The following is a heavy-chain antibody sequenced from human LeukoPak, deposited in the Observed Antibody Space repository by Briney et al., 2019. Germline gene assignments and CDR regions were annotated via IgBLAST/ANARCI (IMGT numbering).Heavy chain of an antibody. CDR2: INPSGDT. Sequence: ASVKVSCKASGYTFTSRYVHWVRQAPGQGLEWMGLINPSGDTGYAQKFQGRVTVTRDTSTSTVYMELSSLISEDTAVYYCAADTDYWGQGTLVTVSS. J-gene: IGHJ4*02. CDR1: GYTFTSRY. V-gene: IGHV1-46*01. CDR3: AADTDY.